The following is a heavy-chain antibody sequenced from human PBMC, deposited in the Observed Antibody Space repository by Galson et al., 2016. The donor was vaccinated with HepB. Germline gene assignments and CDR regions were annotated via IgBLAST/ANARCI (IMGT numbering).Heavy chain of an antibody. D-gene: IGHD2-21*02. CDR1: GYTFTSYA. CDR3: ARGGMVVTASEYFQH. J-gene: IGHJ1*01. CDR2: INAGNGNT. Sequence: SVKVSCKASGYTFTSYAMHWVRQAPGQRLEWMGWINAGNGNTIYSQKFQGTVTITRDTSASTAYMELSSLRYEDSAVYYCARGGMVVTASEYFQHWGQGTLVIVSS. V-gene: IGHV1-3*01.